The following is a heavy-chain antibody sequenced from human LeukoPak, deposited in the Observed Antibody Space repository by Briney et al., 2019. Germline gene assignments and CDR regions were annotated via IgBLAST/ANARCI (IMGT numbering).Heavy chain of an antibody. CDR3: ASGAFGSSGYYYSENY. J-gene: IGHJ4*02. V-gene: IGHV3-23*01. D-gene: IGHD3-22*01. CDR1: GFTFSSYA. Sequence: GGSLRLSCAASGFTFSSYAMSWVRQAPGKGLEWVSAISGSGGSTYYADSVKGRFTISRDNAKNSLYLQMNSLRAEDTAVYYCASGAFGSSGYYYSENYWGQGTLVTVSS. CDR2: ISGSGGST.